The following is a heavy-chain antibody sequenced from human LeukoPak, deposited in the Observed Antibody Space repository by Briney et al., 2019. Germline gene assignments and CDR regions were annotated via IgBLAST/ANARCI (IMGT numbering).Heavy chain of an antibody. J-gene: IGHJ4*02. CDR2: ISWNSGSI. CDR3: AKDQLMRRNYYDSSGTFDY. Sequence: GRSLRLSCAVPGFTFGDYAMHWVRQAPGKGLEWVSGISWNSGSIGYADSVKGRFTISRDNAKNSLYLQMNSLRAEDMALYYCAKDQLMRRNYYDSSGTFDYWGQGTLVTVSS. CDR1: GFTFGDYA. D-gene: IGHD3-22*01. V-gene: IGHV3-9*03.